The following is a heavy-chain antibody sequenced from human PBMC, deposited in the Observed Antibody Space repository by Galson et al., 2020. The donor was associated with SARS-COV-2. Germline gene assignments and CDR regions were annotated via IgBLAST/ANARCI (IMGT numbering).Heavy chain of an antibody. CDR3: AKSRGDYYYYYYMDV. Sequence: GESLKISCAASGFTFSSYGMHWVRQAPGKGLEWVAVIWYDGSNKYYADSVKGRFTISRDNSKNTLYLQMNSLRAEDTAVYYCAKSRGDYYYYYYMDVWGKGTTVTVSS. V-gene: IGHV3-33*06. CDR2: IWYDGSNK. J-gene: IGHJ6*03. D-gene: IGHD4-17*01. CDR1: GFTFSSYG.